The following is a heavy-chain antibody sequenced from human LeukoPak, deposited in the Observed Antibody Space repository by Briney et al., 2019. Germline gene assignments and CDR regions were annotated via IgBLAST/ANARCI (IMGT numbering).Heavy chain of an antibody. CDR2: IYYGGST. Sequence: SETLSLTCTVSGGSISSHYWSWIRQPPGKGLEWIGYIYYGGSTNYNPSLKSRITISVDTSKKQFSLKLSSVTAADTAVYYCARHVSGDYAWLDVWGQGTTVTVSS. CDR3: ARHVSGDYAWLDV. CDR1: GGSISSHY. V-gene: IGHV4-59*08. J-gene: IGHJ6*02. D-gene: IGHD4-17*01.